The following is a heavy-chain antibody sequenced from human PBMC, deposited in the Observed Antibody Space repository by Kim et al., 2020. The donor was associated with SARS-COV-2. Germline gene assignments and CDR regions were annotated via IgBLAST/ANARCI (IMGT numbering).Heavy chain of an antibody. CDR1: GFIFSNYA. J-gene: IGHJ5*02. Sequence: GGSLRLSCAASGFIFSNYAMSWVRQAPGKGLEWVSGISGSGGSTYYADSVKGRFTISRDNSKNTLYVQMNSLRAEDTAVYYCAKDQIIVGPTRWFDPWGQGTLVTVSS. V-gene: IGHV3-23*01. D-gene: IGHD1-26*01. CDR3: AKDQIIVGPTRWFDP. CDR2: ISGSGGST.